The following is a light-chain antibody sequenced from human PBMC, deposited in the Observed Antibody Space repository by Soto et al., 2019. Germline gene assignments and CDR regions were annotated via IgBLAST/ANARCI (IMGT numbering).Light chain of an antibody. CDR2: SAS. CDR3: QQYNKWPLT. V-gene: IGKV3-15*01. J-gene: IGKJ3*01. CDR1: QSVNNN. Sequence: EMVMTQSPVTLSVSPVGIATRCFTASQSVNNNVAWYQQKPGHTPRLLIYSASIGATGTPARFSGSGSGSDFTLTISSLQSEDFAVYYCQQYNKWPLTFGPGTKVDIK.